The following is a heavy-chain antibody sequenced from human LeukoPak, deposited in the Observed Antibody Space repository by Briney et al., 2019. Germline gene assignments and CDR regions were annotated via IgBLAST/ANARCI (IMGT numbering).Heavy chain of an antibody. J-gene: IGHJ4*02. CDR3: ARLRKYGSGTPSFDY. CDR2: INHSGST. CDR1: GGSFSGYY. V-gene: IGHV4-34*01. D-gene: IGHD3-10*01. Sequence: PSETLSLTCAVYGGSFSGYYWSWIRQPPGKGLEWIGEINHSGSTNYNPSLKSRVTISVDTSKNQFSLKLSSVTAADTAVYYCARLRKYGSGTPSFDYWGQGTLVTVSS.